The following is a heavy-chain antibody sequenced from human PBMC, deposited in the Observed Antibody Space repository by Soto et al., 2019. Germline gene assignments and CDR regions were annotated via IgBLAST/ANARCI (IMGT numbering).Heavy chain of an antibody. V-gene: IGHV3-23*01. CDR1: GFTFSSYA. Sequence: EVQLLESGGGLVQPGGSLRLSCAASGFTFSSYAMSWVRQAPGKGLEWVSGISGSGDSTYYADSVKGRFTISRDNSKNXLYLQMNSLRAEDTAVYYCAKGVPGRAVAGTGYFQHWGQGTLVTVSS. CDR3: AKGVPGRAVAGTGYFQH. CDR2: ISGSGDST. D-gene: IGHD6-19*01. J-gene: IGHJ1*01.